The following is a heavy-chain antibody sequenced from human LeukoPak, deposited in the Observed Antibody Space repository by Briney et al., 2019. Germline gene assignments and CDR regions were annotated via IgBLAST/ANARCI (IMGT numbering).Heavy chain of an antibody. D-gene: IGHD5-18*01. CDR2: ISSSGSTI. Sequence: GGSLRLSCVASGFTFSSYEMNWVRQAPGKGLEWVSYISSSGSTIYYADSVKGRFTISRDNAKNSLYLQMNSLRAEDTAVYYCARVDTTMGYWGQGTLVTVSS. CDR3: ARVDTTMGY. CDR1: GFTFSSYE. J-gene: IGHJ4*02. V-gene: IGHV3-48*03.